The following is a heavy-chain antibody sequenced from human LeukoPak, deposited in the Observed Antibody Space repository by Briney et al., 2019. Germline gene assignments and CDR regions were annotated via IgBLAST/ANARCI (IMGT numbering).Heavy chain of an antibody. CDR2: ISWDGGST. CDR3: ARDIVGARYYYYYMDV. V-gene: IGHV3-43D*03. J-gene: IGHJ6*03. CDR1: GFTFDDYA. D-gene: IGHD1-26*01. Sequence: AGGSLRLSCAASGFTFDDYAMHWVRQAPGKGLEWVSLISWDGGSTYYADSVKGRFTISRDNAKNSLYLQMNSLRAEDTAVYYCARDIVGARYYYYYMDVWGKGTTVTVSS.